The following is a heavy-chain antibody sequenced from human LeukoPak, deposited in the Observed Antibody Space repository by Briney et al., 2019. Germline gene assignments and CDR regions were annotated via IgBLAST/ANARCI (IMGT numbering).Heavy chain of an antibody. Sequence: SETLSLTCAVYGGSFSSYYWSWIRQPPGKGLEWIGEINHSGSTNYNPSLKSRVTISVDTSKNQFSLKLSSVTAADTAVYYCARGLRGGYDFLDGGGYWGQGTLVTVSS. D-gene: IGHD5-12*01. CDR2: INHSGST. J-gene: IGHJ4*02. CDR1: GGSFSSYY. V-gene: IGHV4-34*01. CDR3: ARGLRGGYDFLDGGGY.